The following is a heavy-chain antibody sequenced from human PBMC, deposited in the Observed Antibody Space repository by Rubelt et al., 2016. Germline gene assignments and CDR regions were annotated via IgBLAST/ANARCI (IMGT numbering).Heavy chain of an antibody. J-gene: IGHJ4*02. Sequence: VQLVESGGGVVQPGGSLRLSCAASGFTFSSYGMHWVRQAPGKGLEWVANIKQDGSENYYVDLGKGRFTMSRDNAKNSLYLQMNSLRAEDTAVYYCARDLADYWGQGTLVTVSS. D-gene: IGHD3-16*01. CDR1: GFTFSSYG. CDR2: IKQDGSEN. CDR3: ARDLADY. V-gene: IGHV3-7*03.